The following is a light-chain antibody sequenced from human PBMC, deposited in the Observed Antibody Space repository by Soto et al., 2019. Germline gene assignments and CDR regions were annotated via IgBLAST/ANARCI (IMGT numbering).Light chain of an antibody. CDR3: CSYAGSYTLWV. CDR1: SSDVGGYNY. CDR2: DVS. Sequence: QSALTQPRSVSGSPGQSVTISCTGTSSDVGGYNYVSWYQQYPGKAPKLIIYDVSKRLSGVPDRFSGSKSGNTASLTISGLQADDEADYYCCSYAGSYTLWVFGGGTKLTVL. V-gene: IGLV2-11*01. J-gene: IGLJ3*02.